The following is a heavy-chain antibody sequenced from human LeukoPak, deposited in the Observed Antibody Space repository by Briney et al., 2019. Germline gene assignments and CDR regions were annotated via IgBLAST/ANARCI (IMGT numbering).Heavy chain of an antibody. CDR1: GYTFTGYY. J-gene: IGHJ4*02. CDR3: ARGDQLLSLFY. V-gene: IGHV1-2*02. CDR2: INPNSGGT. D-gene: IGHD2-2*01. Sequence: ASVKVSCKASGYTFTGYYMHWVRQAPGQGLEWMGWINPNSGGTKYVQKFQGRVTMTRDTSISTVYMELSRLRSDDTAVYYCARGDQLLSLFYWGQGTLVTVSS.